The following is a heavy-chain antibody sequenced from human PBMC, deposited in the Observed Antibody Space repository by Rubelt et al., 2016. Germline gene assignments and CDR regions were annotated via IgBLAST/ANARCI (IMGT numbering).Heavy chain of an antibody. CDR3: ARDRSSSDY. CDR1: GYTFTSYD. D-gene: IGHD6-6*01. J-gene: IGHJ4*02. V-gene: IGHV1-8*01. CDR2: MNPNSGNT. Sequence: QVQLVQSGAEVKKPGASVKVSCKASGYTFTSYDITWVRQATGQGLEWMGWMNPNSGNTGYAQKFQGRVTMTTDTSTSSVYMELRSLRSDDTAVYYCARDRSSSDYWGQGTLVTVSS.